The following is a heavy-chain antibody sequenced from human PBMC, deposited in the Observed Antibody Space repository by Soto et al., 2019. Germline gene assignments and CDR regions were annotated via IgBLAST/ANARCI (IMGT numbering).Heavy chain of an antibody. CDR3: AHRLGGYTWNDGYLDF. CDR2: IFWDDDK. Sequence: QITLEESGPTLVKPTQTLTLTCAFSGFSLTTRPLGVGWIRQPPGKALEWLAVIFWDDDKRYSPSLRSRLTITNDTSKKQVVLTMTDMDPVDTATYYCAHRLGGYTWNDGYLDFWGQGILVSVSS. V-gene: IGHV2-5*02. CDR1: GFSLTTRPLG. D-gene: IGHD5-12*01. J-gene: IGHJ4*02.